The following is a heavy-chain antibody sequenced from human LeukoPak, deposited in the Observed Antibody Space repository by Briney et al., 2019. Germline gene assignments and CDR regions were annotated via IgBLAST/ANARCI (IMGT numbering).Heavy chain of an antibody. CDR3: ARDRPPDYSNYDYYYGMDV. V-gene: IGHV3-21*01. Sequence: GGSLRLSCAASGFTFSSYSMNWVRQAPGKGLEWVASISSSSSYIYYADSVKGRFTISRDNSKNTLYLQMNSLRAEDTAVYYCARDRPPDYSNYDYYYGMDVWGQGTTVTVSS. CDR1: GFTFSSYS. D-gene: IGHD4-11*01. CDR2: ISSSSSYI. J-gene: IGHJ6*02.